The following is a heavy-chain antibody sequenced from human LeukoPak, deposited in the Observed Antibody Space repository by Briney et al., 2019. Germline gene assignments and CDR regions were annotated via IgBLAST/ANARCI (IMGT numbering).Heavy chain of an antibody. D-gene: IGHD3-3*02. CDR3: AALARDY. CDR2: IHNVGST. Sequence: PGGSLRLSCAASGFIVGSNYMTWVRQAPGEGREWDSVIHNVGSTYYTDSVKGRFTISRDNSKKTLYLQMNSLRVEDTAVYYWAALARDYWGQGTLVTVSS. CDR1: GFIVGSNY. J-gene: IGHJ4*02. V-gene: IGHV3-53*01.